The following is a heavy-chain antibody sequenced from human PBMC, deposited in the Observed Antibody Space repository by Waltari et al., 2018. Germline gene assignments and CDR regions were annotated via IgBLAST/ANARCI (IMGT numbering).Heavy chain of an antibody. CDR1: GFTFSDYT. D-gene: IGHD4-17*01. J-gene: IGHJ4*02. CDR3: AKDSAKGGDDY. V-gene: IGHV3-23*04. Sequence: EVQLVESGGGWVHPGGSLRLSCAASGFTFSDYTRHGVRQAPGKVLEWVSASHNGGDTTSYADSVKGRFTISRDNSKNTLYLQMTSLRADDTAMYFCAKDSAKGGDDYWGQGTLVTVSS. CDR2: SHNGGDTT.